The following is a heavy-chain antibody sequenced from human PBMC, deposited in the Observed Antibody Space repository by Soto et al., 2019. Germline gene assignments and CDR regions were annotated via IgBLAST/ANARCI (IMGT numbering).Heavy chain of an antibody. J-gene: IGHJ6*02. Sequence: SETLSLTCTVSGGSISSGGYYWSWIRQHPGKGLEWIGYIYYSGSTYYNPSLKSRVTISVDTSKNQFSLKLSSVTAADTAVYYCARDPLGMYSSSPPSYYYGMDVWGQGTTVTVSS. D-gene: IGHD6-6*01. V-gene: IGHV4-31*03. CDR3: ARDPLGMYSSSPPSYYYGMDV. CDR2: IYYSGST. CDR1: GGSISSGGYY.